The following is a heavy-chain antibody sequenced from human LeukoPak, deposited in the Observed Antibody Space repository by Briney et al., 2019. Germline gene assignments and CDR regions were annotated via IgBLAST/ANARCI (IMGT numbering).Heavy chain of an antibody. J-gene: IGHJ5*02. CDR3: AKERITMVRGVREFDP. CDR1: GFTFSSYG. D-gene: IGHD3-10*01. CDR2: IRYDGSNK. Sequence: GGSLRLSCAASGFTFSSYGMHWVRLAPGKGLEWVAFIRYDGSNKYYADSVKGRFTISRDNSKNTLYLQMNSLRAEDTAVYYCAKERITMVRGVREFDPWGQGTLVTVSS. V-gene: IGHV3-30*02.